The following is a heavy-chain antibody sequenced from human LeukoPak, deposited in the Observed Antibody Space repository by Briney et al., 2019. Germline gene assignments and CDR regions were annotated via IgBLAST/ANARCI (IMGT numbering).Heavy chain of an antibody. Sequence: GASAKVSCKASGGIFSSYAISWVRQAPGQGLEWMGGIIPIFGTANYAQKFQGRVTITADKSTSTAYMELSSLRSEDTAVYYCASLPRYGSGSYGAGYMDVWGKGTTVTVSS. CDR3: ASLPRYGSGSYGAGYMDV. V-gene: IGHV1-69*06. D-gene: IGHD3-10*01. J-gene: IGHJ6*03. CDR1: GGIFSSYA. CDR2: IIPIFGTA.